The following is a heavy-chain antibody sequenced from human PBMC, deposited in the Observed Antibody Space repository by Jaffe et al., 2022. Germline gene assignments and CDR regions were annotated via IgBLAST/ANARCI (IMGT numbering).Heavy chain of an antibody. CDR2: IDWDDDK. CDR1: GFSLSTSGMC. CDR3: ARTYYYDSSGYYAPYFDY. V-gene: IGHV2-70*20. Sequence: QVTLRESGPALVKPTQTLTLTCTFSGFSLSTSGMCVSWVRQPPGKALEWLALIDWDDDKYYSTSLKTRLTISKDTSKNQVVLTMTNMDPVDTATYYCARTYYYDSSGYYAPYFDYWGQGTLVTVSS. J-gene: IGHJ4*02. D-gene: IGHD3-22*01.